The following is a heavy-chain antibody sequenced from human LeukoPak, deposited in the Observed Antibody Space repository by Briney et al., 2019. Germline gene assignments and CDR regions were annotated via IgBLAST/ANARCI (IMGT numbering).Heavy chain of an antibody. V-gene: IGHV3-74*01. Sequence: GGPRRPPCAASGIIFRGNGTHWVRKGPGKGRVWVSRSKSDAGSTTYADSVKGRFTISRDNRNNTLYLQMDGLRVEDTAVYYCVGESGSGSQIDYWGQGALVTVSS. J-gene: IGHJ4*02. CDR1: GIIFRGNG. D-gene: IGHD3-10*01. CDR2: SKSDAGST. CDR3: VGESGSGSQIDY.